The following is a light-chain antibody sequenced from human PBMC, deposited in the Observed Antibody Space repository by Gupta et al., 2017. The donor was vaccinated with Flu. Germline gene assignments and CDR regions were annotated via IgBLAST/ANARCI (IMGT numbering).Light chain of an antibody. CDR3: QKYNSAPRT. CDR1: QGISDY. J-gene: IGKJ1*01. Sequence: DIQMTQSPSSLSASVGDRVTISCRASQGISDYLAWYQQTPGKVPKLLIYAASTWQSGVPSRFSGSGFGTHFTLTISSLQPEDVATYYCQKYNSAPRTFGQGTKVEIK. CDR2: AAS. V-gene: IGKV1-27*01.